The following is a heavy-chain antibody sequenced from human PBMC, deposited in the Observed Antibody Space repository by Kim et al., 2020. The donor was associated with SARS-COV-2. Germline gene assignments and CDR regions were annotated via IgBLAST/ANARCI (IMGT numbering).Heavy chain of an antibody. CDR1: GGSISSSSYY. Sequence: SETLSLTCTVSGGSISSSSYYWGWIRQPPGKGLEWIGSIYYSGSTYYNPSLKSRVTISVDTSKNQFSLKLSSVTAADTAVYYCARYCSSTSCYLPFDYWGQGTLVTFSS. D-gene: IGHD2-2*01. CDR3: ARYCSSTSCYLPFDY. V-gene: IGHV4-39*01. J-gene: IGHJ4*02. CDR2: IYYSGST.